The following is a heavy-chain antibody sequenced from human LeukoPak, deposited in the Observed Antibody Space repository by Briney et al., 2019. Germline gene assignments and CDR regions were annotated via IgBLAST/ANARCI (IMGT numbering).Heavy chain of an antibody. D-gene: IGHD3-3*01. CDR3: ARGSNYDFWSGYRGGYNWFDP. V-gene: IGHV4-59*12. J-gene: IGHJ5*02. Sequence: KASETLSLTCTVSGGSISSYYWSWIRQPPGKGLEWIGYIYYSGSTNYNPSLKSRVTISVDTSKNQFSLKLSSVTAADTAVYYCARGSNYDFWSGYRGGYNWFDPWGQGTLVTVSS. CDR2: IYYSGST. CDR1: GGSISSYY.